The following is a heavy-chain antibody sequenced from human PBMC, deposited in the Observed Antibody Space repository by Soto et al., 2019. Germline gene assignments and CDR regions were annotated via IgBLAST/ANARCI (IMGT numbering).Heavy chain of an antibody. CDR1: GFTFSSYS. J-gene: IGHJ3*01. D-gene: IGHD6-19*01. V-gene: IGHV3-48*01. Sequence: EVQLVESGGGLVQPGGSLRLSCAASGFTFSSYSMNWVRQAPGKGLEWVSYISSGSSTIYYADSVKGRFTISRDNAQNSPYLQMNSLRAEDTAVYYCAKTYSSGRGAFDVWGQGTMVTVSS. CDR3: AKTYSSGRGAFDV. CDR2: ISSGSSTI.